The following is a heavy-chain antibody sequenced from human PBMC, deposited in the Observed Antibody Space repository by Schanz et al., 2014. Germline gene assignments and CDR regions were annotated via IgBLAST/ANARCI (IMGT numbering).Heavy chain of an antibody. D-gene: IGHD6-13*01. J-gene: IGHJ5*02. CDR1: GFTFSSNA. Sequence: VQLVESGGGLVQPGGSLRLSCAASGFTFSSNAMCWVRQAPGKGLEWVSTITSNGGGTYYADSVKGRFTISRDNSKNTLYLQMDTLRVEDTAMFYCARDMTIAPAWGQGTLVTVSS. CDR3: ARDMTIAPA. CDR2: ITSNGGGT. V-gene: IGHV3-23*04.